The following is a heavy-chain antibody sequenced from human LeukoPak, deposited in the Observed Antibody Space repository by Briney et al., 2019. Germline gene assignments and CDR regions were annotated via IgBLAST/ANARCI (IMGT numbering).Heavy chain of an antibody. J-gene: IGHJ5*02. CDR2: ISGSGGST. CDR3: ARGLLGWFDP. CDR1: GFSFSSYG. V-gene: IGHV3-23*01. Sequence: GGSLRLSCAASGFSFSSYGMSWVRQAPGKGPEWVSDISGSGGSTNYADSVKGRLTISRDNSKKTLYLQMNSLRAEDTAVYYCARGLLGWFDPWGQGILVTVSS.